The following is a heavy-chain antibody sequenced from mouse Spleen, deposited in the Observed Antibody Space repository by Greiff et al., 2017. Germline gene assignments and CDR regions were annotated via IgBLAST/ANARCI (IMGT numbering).Heavy chain of an antibody. CDR2: SRNKANDYTT. D-gene: IGHD3-2*01. Sequence: EVKLMESGGGLVQSGRSLRLSCATSGFTFSDFYMEWVRQAPGKGLEWIAASRNKANDYTTEYSASVKGRFIVSRDTSQSILYLQMNALRAEDTAIYYCARDASDSSGYSWFAYWGQGTLVTVSA. J-gene: IGHJ3*01. CDR3: ARDASDSSGYSWFAY. V-gene: IGHV7-1*01. CDR1: GFTFSDFY.